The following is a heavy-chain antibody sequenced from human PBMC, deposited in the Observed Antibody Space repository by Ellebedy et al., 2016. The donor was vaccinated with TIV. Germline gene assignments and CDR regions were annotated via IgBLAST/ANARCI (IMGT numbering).Heavy chain of an antibody. CDR2: ISSSSRYI. V-gene: IGHV3-21*01. Sequence: GESLKISCAASGFTFSEYSMNWVRQAPGKGLEWVSSISSSSRYIYYPESLKGRFTISRDNAKNSLYLQMNSLRAEDTAVYYCARGILHSSNWYEVFDYWGQGILVTVSS. J-gene: IGHJ4*02. D-gene: IGHD6-13*01. CDR3: ARGILHSSNWYEVFDY. CDR1: GFTFSEYS.